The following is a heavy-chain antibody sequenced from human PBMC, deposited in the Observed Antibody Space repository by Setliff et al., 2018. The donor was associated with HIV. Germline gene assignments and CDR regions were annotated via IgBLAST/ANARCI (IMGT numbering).Heavy chain of an antibody. CDR2: IYHSGST. J-gene: IGHJ3*02. Sequence: SETLSLTCAVSGYSISSGYYWGWIRQPPGKGLEWIGSIYHSGSTYYNPSLKSRVTISVDTSKNQFSLKLSSVTAADTAVYYCAGGDILTGYYSRAFDIWGQGTMVTVSS. D-gene: IGHD3-9*01. CDR1: GYSISSGYY. CDR3: AGGDILTGYYSRAFDI. V-gene: IGHV4-38-2*01.